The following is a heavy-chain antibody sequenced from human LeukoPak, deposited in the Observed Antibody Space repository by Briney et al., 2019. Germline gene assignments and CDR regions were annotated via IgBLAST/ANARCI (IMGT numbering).Heavy chain of an antibody. CDR3: ARVSPHEIAAASCYFDY. CDR2: ISSSSTI. CDR1: GFTFSSYS. J-gene: IGHJ4*02. D-gene: IGHD6-13*01. V-gene: IGHV3-48*01. Sequence: GGSLRLSCAASGFTFSSYSMNWVRQAPGKGLEWVSYISSSSTIFYADSVKGRFTISRDNAKNSLYLQMNSLRAEDTAVYYCARVSPHEIAAASCYFDYWGQGSLVTVSS.